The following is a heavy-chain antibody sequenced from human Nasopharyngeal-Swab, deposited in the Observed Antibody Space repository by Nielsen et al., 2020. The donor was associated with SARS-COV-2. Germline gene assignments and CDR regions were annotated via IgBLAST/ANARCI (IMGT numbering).Heavy chain of an antibody. J-gene: IGHJ4*02. CDR2: IDPSDSYT. Sequence: GASLKISCKGSGYSFTSYWISWVRQMPGKGLEWMGRIDPSDSYTNYSPSFQGHVTISADKSISTAYLQWSSLKASDTAMYYCARWVVDCSSTSCHYYFDYRGQGTLVTVSS. CDR1: GYSFTSYW. V-gene: IGHV5-10-1*01. D-gene: IGHD2-2*01. CDR3: ARWVVDCSSTSCHYYFDY.